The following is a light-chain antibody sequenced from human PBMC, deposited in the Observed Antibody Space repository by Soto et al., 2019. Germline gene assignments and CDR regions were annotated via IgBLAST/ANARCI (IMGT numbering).Light chain of an antibody. CDR3: QQYRT. CDR2: EAS. Sequence: EIVLTQSPCTLSLSPGERATLSCRASQSVSSSSLAWYQQNPGQAPRLLIYEASSRATGIPDRFSGSGSGTDFTLTISRLEPEDFAVYYCQQYRTFGQGTKVDI. V-gene: IGKV3-20*01. CDR1: QSVSSSS. J-gene: IGKJ1*01.